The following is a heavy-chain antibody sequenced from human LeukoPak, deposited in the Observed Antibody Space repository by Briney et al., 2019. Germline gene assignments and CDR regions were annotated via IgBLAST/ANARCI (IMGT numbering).Heavy chain of an antibody. CDR3: ARVSGYYYDSSGYRGRAEYFQH. D-gene: IGHD3-22*01. J-gene: IGHJ1*01. CDR1: GGSISSYY. V-gene: IGHV4-59*12. CDR2: IYYSGST. Sequence: SETLSLTCTVSGGSISSYYWSWIRQPPGKGLEWIGYIYYSGSTNYNPSLKSRVTISVDTSKNQFSLKLSSVTAADTAVYYCARVSGYYYDSSGYRGRAEYFQHWGQGTLVTVSS.